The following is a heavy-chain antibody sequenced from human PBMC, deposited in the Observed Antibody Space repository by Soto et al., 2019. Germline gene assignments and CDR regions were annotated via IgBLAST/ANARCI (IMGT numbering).Heavy chain of an antibody. Sequence: ASVKVSCKASGYTFTSYAMHWVRQAPGQRLEWMGWINAGNGNTKYSQKFQGRVTITRDTSASTAYMELSSLRSEDTAVYYCARYNSVAVAGSNWFDPWGQGTLVTVSS. CDR3: ARYNSVAVAGSNWFDP. J-gene: IGHJ5*02. D-gene: IGHD6-19*01. CDR1: GYTFTSYA. V-gene: IGHV1-3*01. CDR2: INAGNGNT.